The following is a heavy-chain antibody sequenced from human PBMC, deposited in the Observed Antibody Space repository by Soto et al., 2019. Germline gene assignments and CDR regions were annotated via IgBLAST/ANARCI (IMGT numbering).Heavy chain of an antibody. CDR1: GVSISSGNYY. CDR2: LSYSGNT. Sequence: LSLTCTVTGVSISSGNYYWSWIRQHSGKGLEWIGFLSYSGNTYYNPSLKSRVTISVDTSKNQFSLKLSSVTAADTAVYYCARVFSDSSSFFDPWGQGTLVTVSS. J-gene: IGHJ5*02. D-gene: IGHD6-13*01. V-gene: IGHV4-31*03. CDR3: ARVFSDSSSFFDP.